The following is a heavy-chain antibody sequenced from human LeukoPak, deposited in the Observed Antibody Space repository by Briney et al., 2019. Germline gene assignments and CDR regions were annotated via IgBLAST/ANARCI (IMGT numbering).Heavy chain of an antibody. Sequence: GGSLRLSCAASGFKFDDYAMPWVRQAPGKGLEWVSGISWNSGSIGYADSVKGRFTISRDNAKNSLYLQMNSLRAEDTALYYCAKAYLGSGTVDYWGQGTLVTVSS. CDR3: AKAYLGSGTVDY. D-gene: IGHD3-10*01. J-gene: IGHJ4*02. CDR1: GFKFDDYA. CDR2: ISWNSGSI. V-gene: IGHV3-9*01.